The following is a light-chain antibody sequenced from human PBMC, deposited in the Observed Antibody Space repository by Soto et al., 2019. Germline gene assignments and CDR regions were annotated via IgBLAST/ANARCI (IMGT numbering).Light chain of an antibody. V-gene: IGLV2-14*03. Sequence: QSVLTQPASVSGSPGQSITISCTGSSSDVGGYNYVSWYQHLPGKAPELMIYDVSNRPSGVSNRFSGSKSGNTASLTISGLQAEDEADYYCNSYTSSGTSVFGTGTKVTVL. J-gene: IGLJ1*01. CDR3: NSYTSSGTSV. CDR2: DVS. CDR1: SSDVGGYNY.